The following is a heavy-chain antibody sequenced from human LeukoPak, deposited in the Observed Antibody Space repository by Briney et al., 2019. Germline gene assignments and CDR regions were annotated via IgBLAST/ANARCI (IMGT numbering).Heavy chain of an antibody. CDR1: GFTVSSNY. Sequence: GGSLRLSCAASGFTVSSNYMSWVRQAPGKGLEWVSVIYSGGSTYYAGSVKGRFTISRDNSKNTLYLQMNSLRAEDTAVYYCARAGSSSLFDYWGQGTLVTVSS. CDR3: ARAGSSSLFDY. J-gene: IGHJ4*02. V-gene: IGHV3-66*02. CDR2: IYSGGST. D-gene: IGHD6-6*01.